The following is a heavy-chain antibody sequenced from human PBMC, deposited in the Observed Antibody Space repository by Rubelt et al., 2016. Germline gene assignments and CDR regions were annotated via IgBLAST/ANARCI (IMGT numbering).Heavy chain of an antibody. CDR3: ARHGVEAARPAYYFDY. Sequence: QLQLQESGPGLVKPSETLSLTCTVSGGSISSSSYYWGWIRQPPGKGLEWIGSIYYSGSTYYNPSLKSRVTISVDTSKNQFSLKLSSVTAADTAVYYCARHGVEAARPAYYFDYWGQGTLVTVSS. CDR1: GGSISSSSYY. J-gene: IGHJ4*02. CDR2: IYYSGST. D-gene: IGHD6-13*01. V-gene: IGHV4-39*01.